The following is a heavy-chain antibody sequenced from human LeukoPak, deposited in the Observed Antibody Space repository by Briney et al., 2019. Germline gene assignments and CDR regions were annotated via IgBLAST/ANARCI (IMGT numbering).Heavy chain of an antibody. J-gene: IGHJ4*02. CDR2: MNHSGST. Sequence: PSETLSLTCAVYGGSFSGYYWSWIRQPPGKGVEWIGEMNHSGSTNYNPSLKSRVTISVDTSKNQFSLKLSPVTAADTAVYYCARVYYDFWSGYYSHDYWGQGTLVTVSS. CDR1: GGSFSGYY. D-gene: IGHD3-3*01. V-gene: IGHV4-34*01. CDR3: ARVYYDFWSGYYSHDY.